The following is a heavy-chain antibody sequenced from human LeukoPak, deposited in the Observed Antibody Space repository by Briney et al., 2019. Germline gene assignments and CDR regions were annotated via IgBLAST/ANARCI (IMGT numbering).Heavy chain of an antibody. CDR2: IIPNSRAT. J-gene: IGHJ6*02. D-gene: IGHD1-26*01. CDR1: GYTFTGYY. Sequence: ASVKVSCKASGYTFTGYYMHWVRQAPGQGLEWMGRIIPNSRATNYAQKFQGRVTMTRDTSISTAYMELSSLRSDDTAVYYCARGKREWEPPYGMDVWGQGTTVTVSS. V-gene: IGHV1-2*06. CDR3: ARGKREWEPPYGMDV.